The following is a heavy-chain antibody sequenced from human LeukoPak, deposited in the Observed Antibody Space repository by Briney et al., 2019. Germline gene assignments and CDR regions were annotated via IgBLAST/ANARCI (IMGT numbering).Heavy chain of an antibody. Sequence: GGSLRLSCAASGFTFSDYFMTWIRQAPGKGLEWVSHITGSGANVYYADSVKGRFTISRDNAKNSLYLQMNSLRAEDTAVYYCARTVLGYGLPTTVVTDDAFDIWGQGTMVTVSS. CDR2: ITGSGANV. D-gene: IGHD4-23*01. CDR1: GFTFSDYF. J-gene: IGHJ3*02. V-gene: IGHV3-11*01. CDR3: ARTVLGYGLPTTVVTDDAFDI.